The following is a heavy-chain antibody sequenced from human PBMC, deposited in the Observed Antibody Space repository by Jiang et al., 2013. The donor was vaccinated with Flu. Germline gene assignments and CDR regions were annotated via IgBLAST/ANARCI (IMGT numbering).Heavy chain of an antibody. CDR1: GFTFSSHD. V-gene: IGHV3-13*01. CDR2: IGTGRDT. D-gene: IGHD3-3*01. Sequence: VQLLESGGGVVQAGGSLRLSCAASGFTFSSHDMHWVRQATGKGLEWVSAIGTGRDTYYAGSVKGRFTISRENAKNSLYLQMNSLRAEDTAVYYCTRGPNPFWSGYPYYGMDVWGQGTTVTVSS. CDR3: TRGPNPFWSGYPYYGMDV. J-gene: IGHJ6*02.